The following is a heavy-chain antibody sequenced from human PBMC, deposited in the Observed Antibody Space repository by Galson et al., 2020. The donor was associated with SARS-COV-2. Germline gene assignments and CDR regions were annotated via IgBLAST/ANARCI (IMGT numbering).Heavy chain of an antibody. Sequence: GESLKISCAASGFTFDDYTMHWVRQAPGKGLEWVSLISWDGGSTYYADSVKGRFTISRDNSKNSLYLQMNSLRTEDTALYYCAKDIHYDRGIDDWGQGTLVTVSS. CDR3: AKDIHYDRGIDD. D-gene: IGHD3-22*01. CDR2: ISWDGGST. J-gene: IGHJ4*02. CDR1: GFTFDDYT. V-gene: IGHV3-43*01.